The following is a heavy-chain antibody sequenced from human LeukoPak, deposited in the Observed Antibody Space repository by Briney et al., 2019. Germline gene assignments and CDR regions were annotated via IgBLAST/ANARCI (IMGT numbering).Heavy chain of an antibody. Sequence: PGRSLRLSCAASGFTFSSYAMHWVRQAPGKGLEWVAVISYDGSNKYYVDSVKGRFTISRDNSKNTLYLQMNSLRAEDTAVYYCARVRIVAGREQGFDYWGQGTLVTVSS. D-gene: IGHD6-19*01. CDR3: ARVRIVAGREQGFDY. CDR1: GFTFSSYA. CDR2: ISYDGSNK. V-gene: IGHV3-30-3*01. J-gene: IGHJ4*02.